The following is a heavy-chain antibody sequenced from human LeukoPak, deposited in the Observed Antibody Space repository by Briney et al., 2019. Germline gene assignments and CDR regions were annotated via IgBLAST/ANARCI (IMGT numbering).Heavy chain of an antibody. V-gene: IGHV3-21*01. J-gene: IGHJ3*02. CDR2: ITDSSSHT. Sequence: GGSLRLSCAASEFTVNSNYMIWVRQAPGMGLEWVSSITDSSSHTYSADSVKGRSTISRDNAKNSLYLQMNSLRAEDTAVYYCAREGSSTWDDAFDIWGQGTMVTVSS. D-gene: IGHD6-13*01. CDR3: AREGSSTWDDAFDI. CDR1: EFTVNSNY.